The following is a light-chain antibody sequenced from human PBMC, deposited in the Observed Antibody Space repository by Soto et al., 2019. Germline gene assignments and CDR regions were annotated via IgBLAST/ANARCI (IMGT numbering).Light chain of an antibody. CDR1: QSISNF. CDR2: AAS. J-gene: IGKJ4*01. Sequence: DIQMTQSPASLSSSLRDRVTITFLASQSISNFLNWFQHKPGKAPKVLISAASTLQSGVASRFSGSVSGTDFTLTISSLQPEDSASYYCQQYYNSVLTFGGGTKVDIK. CDR3: QQYYNSVLT. V-gene: IGKV1-39*01.